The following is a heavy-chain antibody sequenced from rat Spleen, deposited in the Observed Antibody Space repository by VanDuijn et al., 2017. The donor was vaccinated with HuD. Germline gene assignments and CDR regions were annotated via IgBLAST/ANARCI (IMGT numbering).Heavy chain of an antibody. CDR3: ARHNSGYGVMDA. CDR1: GYSITSAYR. J-gene: IGHJ4*01. V-gene: IGHV3-3*01. CDR2: INSAGNT. D-gene: IGHD4-3*01. Sequence: EVQLQESGPGLVKPSQSLSLTCSVTGYSITSAYRWNWIRKFPGNKLEWMGYINSAGNTNYNPSLKSRISISRDPSKNQFFLQVNSLSTEDTATYYCARHNSGYGVMDAWGQGASVTVSS.